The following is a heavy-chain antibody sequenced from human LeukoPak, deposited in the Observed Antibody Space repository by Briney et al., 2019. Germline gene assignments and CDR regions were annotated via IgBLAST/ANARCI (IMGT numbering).Heavy chain of an antibody. J-gene: IGHJ4*02. Sequence: ASVKVSCKPSGYTFPRYFMHWVRQAPGQGLEWMGIINPTGGSTTYAQKFQGRVTMTRDTSTSTVYMELSSLRSDDTAVYYCARTAARRFDYWGQGTLVTVSS. D-gene: IGHD6-6*01. CDR3: ARTAARRFDY. CDR2: INPTGGST. CDR1: GYTFPRYF. V-gene: IGHV1-46*01.